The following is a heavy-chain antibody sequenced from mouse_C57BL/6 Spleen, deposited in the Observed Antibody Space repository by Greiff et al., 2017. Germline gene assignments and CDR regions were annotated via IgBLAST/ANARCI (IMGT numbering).Heavy chain of an antibody. CDR3: ARSTARSGAWFAY. D-gene: IGHD5-1*01. V-gene: IGHV1-76*01. CDR1: GYTFTDYY. Sequence: QVQLQQSGAELVRPGASVKLSCKAFGYTFTDYYINWVKQRPGQGLEWIARIYPGSGNTYYNGKFKGKATLTAEKSSSTAYMQLSSLTSEDSAVYFCARSTARSGAWFAYWGQGTLVTVSA. CDR2: IYPGSGNT. J-gene: IGHJ3*01.